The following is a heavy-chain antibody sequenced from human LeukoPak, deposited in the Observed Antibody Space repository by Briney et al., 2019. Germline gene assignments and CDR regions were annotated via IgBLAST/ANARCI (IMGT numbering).Heavy chain of an antibody. CDR3: AGGVGSGYFYYYYYMDV. D-gene: IGHD3-22*01. CDR2: IIPIFGTA. V-gene: IGHV1-69*13. J-gene: IGHJ6*03. Sequence: SVKVSCKASGGTFSSYAISWVRQAPGQGLEWMGGIIPIFGTANYAQKFQGRVTITADESTSTAYMELSSLRSEDTAVYYCAGGVGSGYFYYYYYMDVWGKGTTVTISS. CDR1: GGTFSSYA.